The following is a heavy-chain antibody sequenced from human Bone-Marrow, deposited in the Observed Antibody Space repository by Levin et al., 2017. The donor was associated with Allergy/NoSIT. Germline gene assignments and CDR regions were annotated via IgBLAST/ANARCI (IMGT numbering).Heavy chain of an antibody. J-gene: IGHJ6*02. Sequence: SETLSLTCTVSGGSISSYYWSWIRQPPGKGLEWIGYIYYSGSTNYNPSLKSRVTISVDTSKNQFSLKLSSVTAADTAVYYCARSNDSSGYTGPDPYYYYGMDVWGQGTTVTVSS. CDR2: IYYSGST. CDR3: ARSNDSSGYTGPDPYYYYGMDV. CDR1: GGSISSYY. D-gene: IGHD3-22*01. V-gene: IGHV4-59*01.